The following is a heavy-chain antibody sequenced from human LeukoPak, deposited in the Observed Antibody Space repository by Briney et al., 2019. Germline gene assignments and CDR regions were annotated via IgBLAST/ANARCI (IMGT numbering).Heavy chain of an antibody. CDR2: INAGNGNT. CDR1: GYTFTSYA. V-gene: IGHV1-3*03. Sequence: ASVKVSCKASGYTFTSYAMHWVRQAPGQRLEWMGWINAGNGNTKYSQEFQGRVTITRDTSASTAYMELSSLRAEDTAVYYCATLEGYDFTDADPWGQGTLVTVSS. J-gene: IGHJ5*02. CDR3: ATLEGYDFTDADP. D-gene: IGHD3-3*01.